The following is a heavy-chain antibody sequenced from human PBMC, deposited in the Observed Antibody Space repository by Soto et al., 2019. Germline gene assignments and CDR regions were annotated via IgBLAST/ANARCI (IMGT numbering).Heavy chain of an antibody. Sequence: QVQLQESGPGLVKPSQTLSLTCTVSGGSISSGDYYWIWIRQPPGQGLEWIGYIYYSGSTYYNPSLKSRVTISVDSSKNQFSLKLSSVTAADAAVYCWARGDPSGSYFDYWGQGTLVTVSS. V-gene: IGHV4-30-4*01. CDR3: ARGDPSGSYFDY. CDR2: IYYSGST. D-gene: IGHD1-26*01. CDR1: GGSISSGDYY. J-gene: IGHJ4*02.